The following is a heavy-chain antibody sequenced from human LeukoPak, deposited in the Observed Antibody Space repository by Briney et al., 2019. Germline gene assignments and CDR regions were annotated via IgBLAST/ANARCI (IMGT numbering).Heavy chain of an antibody. D-gene: IGHD2-8*01. CDR2: ISGFNT. Sequence: GGSLRLSCTASGFAFSNYAMNWVRQAPGKGLEWVSGISGFNTYYADSVRARFTISRDNSRNVMYLQMNGLRAEDTAIYYCAKDVCTSPRCLLYFDSWGQGTPVTVSS. CDR1: GFAFSNYA. V-gene: IGHV3-23*01. J-gene: IGHJ4*02. CDR3: AKDVCTSPRCLLYFDS.